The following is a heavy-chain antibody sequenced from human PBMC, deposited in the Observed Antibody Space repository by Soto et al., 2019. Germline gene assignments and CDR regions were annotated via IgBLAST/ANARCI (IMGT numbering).Heavy chain of an antibody. V-gene: IGHV3-23*01. CDR2: FSGTDGYT. J-gene: IGHJ5*02. CDR3: ARGQRALITYGPFDP. CDR1: GFTLSSYA. Sequence: GGSLRLSCAASGFTLSSYAMSWVRQAPGKGLEWVSTFSGTDGYTYYADSVKGRFTISRDDSKNTLFLHMNSLRAADTAVYYCARGQRALITYGPFDPWGQGTLVTVSS. D-gene: IGHD4-17*01.